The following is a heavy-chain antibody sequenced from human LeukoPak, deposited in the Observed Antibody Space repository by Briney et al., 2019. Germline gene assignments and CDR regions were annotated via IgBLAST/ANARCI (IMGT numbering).Heavy chain of an antibody. CDR1: GFTFSDYY. CDR2: ISSSGSTI. Sequence: GGSLRLSCAASGFTFSDYYMSWIRQAPGKGLEWVSYISSSGSTIYYADSVKGRFTISRDNAKNSLYLQMNSLRAEDTAVYYCARAEDSRVLHYYFDYWGQGTLVTVSS. CDR3: ARAEDSRVLHYYFDY. V-gene: IGHV3-11*01. D-gene: IGHD6-6*01. J-gene: IGHJ4*02.